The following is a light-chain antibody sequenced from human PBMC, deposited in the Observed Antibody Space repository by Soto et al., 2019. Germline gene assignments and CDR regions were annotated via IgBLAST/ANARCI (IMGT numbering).Light chain of an antibody. CDR1: QDISNY. V-gene: IGKV1-33*01. Sequence: DIQMTQSPSSLSASVGDRVTITCQASQDISNYLNWYQQKPGKAPKLLIYDAINLETGVPSRFSGSGSGTDFTVTISSLQPEDIATYYCQRYDNVPLTFGGGTRVEIQ. CDR2: DAI. J-gene: IGKJ4*01. CDR3: QRYDNVPLT.